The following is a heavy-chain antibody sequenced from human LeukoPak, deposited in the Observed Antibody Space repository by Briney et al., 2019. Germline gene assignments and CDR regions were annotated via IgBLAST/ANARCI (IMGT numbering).Heavy chain of an antibody. D-gene: IGHD3-3*01. V-gene: IGHV1-18*01. Sequence: ASVKVSCKASGYTFTSYGISWVRQAPGQGLEWMGWISAYNGNTNYAQKLQGRVTMTTDTSTSTAYMEQRSLRSDDTAVYYCARDTEGITIFGVVGGAFDYWGQGTLVTVSS. CDR2: ISAYNGNT. J-gene: IGHJ4*02. CDR1: GYTFTSYG. CDR3: ARDTEGITIFGVVGGAFDY.